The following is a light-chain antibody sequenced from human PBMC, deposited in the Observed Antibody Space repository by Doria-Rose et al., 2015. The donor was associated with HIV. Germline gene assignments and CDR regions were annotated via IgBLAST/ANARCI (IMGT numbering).Light chain of an antibody. V-gene: IGKV1-33*01. Sequence: QSPSSLSASVGDRVTISCQASQDINNCLNWYQQKPGKAPKLLICDASILETGVPSRFSGSGSVTDFNFTVSGLQPEDIATYYCQQYENLPLTFGGGTKIEI. CDR2: DAS. CDR1: QDINNC. CDR3: QQYENLPLT. J-gene: IGKJ4*01.